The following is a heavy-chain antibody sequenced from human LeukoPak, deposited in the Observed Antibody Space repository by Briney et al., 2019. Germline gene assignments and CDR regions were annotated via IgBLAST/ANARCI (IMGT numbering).Heavy chain of an antibody. CDR1: GFTFSTYA. CDR3: AKETYYYDSSGYYYYFDS. D-gene: IGHD3-22*01. CDR2: ISDSGGNT. V-gene: IGHV3-23*01. Sequence: PGGSLRLSCAASGFTFSTYAISWVRQAPGKGLEWVSAISDSGGNTYYADSVKGRFTTFRDNSKNTLFLQMNSLRADDTAVYYCAKETYYYDSSGYYYYFDSWGQGTLVTVSS. J-gene: IGHJ4*02.